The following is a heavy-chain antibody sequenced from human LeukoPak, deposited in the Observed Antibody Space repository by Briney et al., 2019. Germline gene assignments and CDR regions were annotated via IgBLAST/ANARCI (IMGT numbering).Heavy chain of an antibody. V-gene: IGHV4-34*01. CDR1: GGSFRNYY. D-gene: IGHD4-11*01. CDR2: INHSGST. CDR3: ARAYSQYVNWFDP. J-gene: IGHJ5*02. Sequence: SQTLSLTCAVYGGSFRNYYWSWIRQPPGKGLEWIGEINHSGSTKYYPSLKSRVTISVDKSKNQFSLKLSSVTAADTAVYYCARAYSQYVNWFDPWGQGTLVTVSS.